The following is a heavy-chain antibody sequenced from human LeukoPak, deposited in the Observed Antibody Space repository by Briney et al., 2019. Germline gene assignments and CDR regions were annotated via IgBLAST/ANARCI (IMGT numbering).Heavy chain of an antibody. J-gene: IGHJ4*02. CDR2: ISSSSSYI. Sequence: GGSLRLSCAASGFTFSSYSMNWVRQAPGKGLEWVSSISSSSSYIYYADSVKGRFTISRDNAKNSLYLQMNSLRAEDTAVYYCARGRIGGYCSSTSCYTGYYFDYWGQGILVTVSS. V-gene: IGHV3-21*01. D-gene: IGHD2-2*02. CDR1: GFTFSSYS. CDR3: ARGRIGGYCSSTSCYTGYYFDY.